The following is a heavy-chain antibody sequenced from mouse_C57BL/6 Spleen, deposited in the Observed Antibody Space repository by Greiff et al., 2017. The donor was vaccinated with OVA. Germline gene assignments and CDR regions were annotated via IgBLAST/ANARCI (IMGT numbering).Heavy chain of an antibody. J-gene: IGHJ1*03. Sequence: VQLQQSGPELVKPGASVKISCKASGYTFTDYYMNWVKQSHGKSLEWIGDINPNNGGTSYNQKFKGKATLTVDKSSSTAYMALRSLTSEDSAVYYCARVHYYGSSYWYFDVWGTGTTVTVSS. D-gene: IGHD1-1*01. V-gene: IGHV1-26*01. CDR3: ARVHYYGSSYWYFDV. CDR1: GYTFTDYY. CDR2: INPNNGGT.